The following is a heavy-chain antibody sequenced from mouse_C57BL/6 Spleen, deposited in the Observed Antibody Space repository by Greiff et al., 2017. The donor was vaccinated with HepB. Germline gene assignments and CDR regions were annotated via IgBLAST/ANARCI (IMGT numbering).Heavy chain of an antibody. CDR1: GYSITSGYD. V-gene: IGHV3-1*01. J-gene: IGHJ2*01. CDR3: ATLGREYYFDY. Sequence: EVQLQESGPGMVKPSQSLSLTCTVTGYSITSGYDWHWIRHFPGNKLEWMGYISYSGSTNYNPSLKSRISITHDTSKNHFFLKLNSVTTEDTATYYCATLGREYYFDYWGQGTTLTVSS. D-gene: IGHD4-1*01. CDR2: ISYSGST.